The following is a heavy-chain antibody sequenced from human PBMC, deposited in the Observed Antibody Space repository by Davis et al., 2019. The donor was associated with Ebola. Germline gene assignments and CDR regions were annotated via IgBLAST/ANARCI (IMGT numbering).Heavy chain of an antibody. V-gene: IGHV4-59*01. Sequence: MPGGSLRLSCTVPGGSISSYYWSWIRQPPGKGLEWIGYIHYSGDTKSNPSLKSRVTISVDTSKNQFSLKLNSVTAADTAVYYCARGGLHLGELSLSYYFDYWGQGTLVTVSS. J-gene: IGHJ4*02. D-gene: IGHD3-16*02. CDR1: GGSISSYY. CDR3: ARGGLHLGELSLSYYFDY. CDR2: IHYSGDT.